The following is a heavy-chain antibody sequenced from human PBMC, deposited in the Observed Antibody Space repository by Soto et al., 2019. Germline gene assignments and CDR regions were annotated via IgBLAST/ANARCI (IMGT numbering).Heavy chain of an antibody. CDR3: ARAGILYPFGGMDV. CDR2: IKQDGSEK. V-gene: IGHV3-7*03. D-gene: IGHD2-8*01. CDR1: GFTFSSYW. Sequence: PGGSLRLSCAASGFTFSSYWMSWVRQAPGKGLEWVANIKQDGSEKYYVDSVKGRFTISRDNAKNSLYLQMNSLRAEDTAVYYCARAGILYPFGGMDVWGQGTTVTVSS. J-gene: IGHJ6*02.